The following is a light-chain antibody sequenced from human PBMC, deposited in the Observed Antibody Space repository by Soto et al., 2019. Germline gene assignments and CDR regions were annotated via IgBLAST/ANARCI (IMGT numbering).Light chain of an antibody. J-gene: IGLJ1*01. CDR1: SSDVGGYNY. CDR3: SSYTSSSTYV. Sequence: QSALTQPASVSGSPGQSIAISCTGTSSDVGGYNYVSWYQQHPGKAPKLMVYDVSNRPSGVSNRFSGSKSGNTASLTISGLQAEDEADYYCSSYTSSSTYVFGTGTQLTDL. CDR2: DVS. V-gene: IGLV2-14*01.